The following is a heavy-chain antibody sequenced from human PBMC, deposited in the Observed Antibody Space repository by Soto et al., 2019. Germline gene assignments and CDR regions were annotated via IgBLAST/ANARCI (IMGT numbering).Heavy chain of an antibody. Sequence: EVQLVESGGGLVKPGGSLRLSCAASGFTFSSYSMNWVRQAPGKGLEWVSSISSSSSYIYYADSVKGRFTISRDNAKNSLYLQMNSLRAEDTSVYYCARGFYDGDPPYYYYYMDVWGKGTTVTVSS. J-gene: IGHJ6*03. CDR3: ARGFYDGDPPYYYYYMDV. CDR1: GFTFSSYS. V-gene: IGHV3-21*01. D-gene: IGHD4-17*01. CDR2: ISSSSSYI.